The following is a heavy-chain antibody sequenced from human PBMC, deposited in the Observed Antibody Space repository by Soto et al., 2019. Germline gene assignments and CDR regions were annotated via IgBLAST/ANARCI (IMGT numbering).Heavy chain of an antibody. J-gene: IGHJ4*02. D-gene: IGHD6-19*01. CDR1: GFTFSSYG. Sequence: GGSLRLSCAASGFTFSSYGMHWVRQAPGKGLEWVAVISYDGSNKYYADSVKGRFTISRDNSKNTLYLQMNSLRAEDTAVYYCAKDKGSGWWSYFDYWGQGTLVTVSS. CDR2: ISYDGSNK. V-gene: IGHV3-30*18. CDR3: AKDKGSGWWSYFDY.